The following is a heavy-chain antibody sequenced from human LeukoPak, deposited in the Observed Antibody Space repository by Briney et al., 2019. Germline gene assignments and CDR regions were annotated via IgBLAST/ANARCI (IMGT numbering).Heavy chain of an antibody. CDR3: AREPHSYYDFWSGFTNRGAYFDY. J-gene: IGHJ4*02. Sequence: PGRSLRLSCAASGFTFSSYGMHWVRQAPGKGLEWVAVIWYDGSNKYYAESVKGRFTISRDNSKNTLSLQMHSLRAEDTAVYYCAREPHSYYDFWSGFTNRGAYFDYWGQGTLVTVSS. CDR1: GFTFSSYG. V-gene: IGHV3-33*01. D-gene: IGHD3-3*01. CDR2: IWYDGSNK.